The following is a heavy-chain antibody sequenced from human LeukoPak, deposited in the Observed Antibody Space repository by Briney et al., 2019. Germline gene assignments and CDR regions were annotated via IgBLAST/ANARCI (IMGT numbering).Heavy chain of an antibody. V-gene: IGHV1-69*02. CDR3: ASSRELRDTPHADSSTNDYYYYGMDV. J-gene: IGHJ6*02. Sequence: GVSVKVSCKASGYTFTSYYMHWVRQAPGQGLEWMGKIIAMLGITNYAQKFQGRVTITADKSTSTAYMELSSLRSEDTAVYYCASSRELRDTPHADSSTNDYYYYGMDVWGQGTTVTVSS. D-gene: IGHD1-26*01. CDR1: GYTFTSYY. CDR2: IIAMLGIT.